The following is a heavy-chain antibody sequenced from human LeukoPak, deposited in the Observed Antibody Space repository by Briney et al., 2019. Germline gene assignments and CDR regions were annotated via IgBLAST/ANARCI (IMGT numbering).Heavy chain of an antibody. CDR2: ISSNGGST. J-gene: IGHJ6*03. CDR1: GFTFSSYA. V-gene: IGHV3-64*01. Sequence: GGSLRLSCAASGFTFSSYAMHWVRQAPGKGLEYVSAISSNGGSTYYANSVKGRFTISRDNSKNTLYLQMGSLRAEDMAVYYCARDRGSGWPYYYYMDVWGKGTTVTVSS. D-gene: IGHD6-19*01. CDR3: ARDRGSGWPYYYYMDV.